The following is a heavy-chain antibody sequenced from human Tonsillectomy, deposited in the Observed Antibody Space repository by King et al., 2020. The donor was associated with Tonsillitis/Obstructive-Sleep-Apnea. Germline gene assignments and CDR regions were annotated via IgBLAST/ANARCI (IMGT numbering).Heavy chain of an antibody. D-gene: IGHD3-22*01. V-gene: IGHV4-39*01. CDR2: IYYSGST. CDR1: GGSISSSSYY. J-gene: IGHJ4*02. CDR3: ARRDAVVVITFDY. Sequence: QLQESGPGLVKPSETLSLTCTVSGGSISSSSYYWGWIRQPPGKELEWIGSIYYSGSTYYNPSLKSRVTISVDTSKNQFSLKLSSVTAADTAVYYCARRDAVVVITFDYWGQGTLVTVSS.